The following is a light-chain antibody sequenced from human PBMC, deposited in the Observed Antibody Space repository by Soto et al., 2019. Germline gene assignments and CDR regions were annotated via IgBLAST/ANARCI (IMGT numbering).Light chain of an antibody. CDR3: HQQTNRTPDT. J-gene: IGKJ1*01. V-gene: IGKV3-15*01. CDR2: GAS. CDR1: QSVSSN. Sequence: IVMAPPRSTLSPSTGVRATLSCRPRQSVSSNLAWYQQQPGQASRILIYGASTRATGIPARFSGSGAGTEFTPTISSRQSQEFSAYYYHQQTNRTPDTFGQGTKVDI.